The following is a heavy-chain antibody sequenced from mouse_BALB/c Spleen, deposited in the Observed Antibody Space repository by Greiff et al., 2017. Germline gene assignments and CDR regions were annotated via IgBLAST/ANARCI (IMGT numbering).Heavy chain of an antibody. Sequence: VQLQQSGAELAKPGASVKMSCKASGYTFTSYWMHWVKQRPGQGLEWIGYINPSTGYTEYNQKFKDKATLTADKSSSTAYMQLSSLTSEDSAVYYCASPDYYGSSRDYWGQGTTLTVSS. CDR3: ASPDYYGSSRDY. CDR1: GYTFTSYW. D-gene: IGHD1-1*01. CDR2: INPSTGYT. J-gene: IGHJ2*01. V-gene: IGHV1-7*01.